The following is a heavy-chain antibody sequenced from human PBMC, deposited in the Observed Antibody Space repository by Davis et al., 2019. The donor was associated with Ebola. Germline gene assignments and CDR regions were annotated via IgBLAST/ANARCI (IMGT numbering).Heavy chain of an antibody. CDR1: GFTFSNYA. D-gene: IGHD3-3*01. CDR3: ARAVFHEVLDY. V-gene: IGHV3-30*04. CDR2: VSHSERER. J-gene: IGHJ4*02. Sequence: GESLKISCAAFGFTFSNYAMHWVRQAPGKGLEWVAVVSHSERERFYGDSVKGRFTISRDNSENTLYLQMNSLTADDTAVYYCARAVFHEVLDYWGQGTPVTVSS.